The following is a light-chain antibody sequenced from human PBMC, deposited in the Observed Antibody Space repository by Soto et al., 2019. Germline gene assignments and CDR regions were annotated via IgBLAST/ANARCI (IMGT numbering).Light chain of an antibody. V-gene: IGKV1-5*03. CDR2: MAS. J-gene: IGKJ1*01. CDR3: QHYNGYSWT. CDR1: QSLSGW. Sequence: DIQMTQSPSTLSASVGDRVTITSRASQSLSGWLAWYQQEPGKAPNLLIYMASTLASGVPSRFSGSGSGTEFTLTISSLQPDDFATYYCQHYNGYSWTFGQGTKVEIK.